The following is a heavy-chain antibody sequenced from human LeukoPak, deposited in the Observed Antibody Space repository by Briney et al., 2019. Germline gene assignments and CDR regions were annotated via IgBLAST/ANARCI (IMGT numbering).Heavy chain of an antibody. J-gene: IGHJ4*02. CDR2: IYYTGST. Sequence: SETLSLTCTVSGGSISSYYWNWIRQHPGKGLEWIGYIYYTGSTYYNPSLKSRPAISLDTSKNRFSLRLSSVTAADTAVYYCARDPTPGMYYFDYWGQGNLVTVSS. V-gene: IGHV4-59*06. D-gene: IGHD5-24*01. CDR3: ARDPTPGMYYFDY. CDR1: GGSISSYY.